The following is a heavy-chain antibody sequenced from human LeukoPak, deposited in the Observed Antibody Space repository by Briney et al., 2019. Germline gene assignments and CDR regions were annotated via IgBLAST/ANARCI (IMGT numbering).Heavy chain of an antibody. J-gene: IGHJ4*02. V-gene: IGHV4-30-4*01. Sequence: PSQTLSLTCTVSGGSISNGDYYWTWIRQPPGKGLEWIGYIFSSGSAYYNSSLKSRVTISLDTSKSQFSLKLTSVTATDTAVYFCARGTCVGTNCHLPAAPFDFWGQGTLVTVSS. CDR3: ARGTCVGTNCHLPAAPFDF. D-gene: IGHD4/OR15-4a*01. CDR2: IFSSGSA. CDR1: GGSISNGDYY.